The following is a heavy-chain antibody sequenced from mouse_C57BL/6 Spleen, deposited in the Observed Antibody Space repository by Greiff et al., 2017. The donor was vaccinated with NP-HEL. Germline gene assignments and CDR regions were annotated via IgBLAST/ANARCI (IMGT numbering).Heavy chain of an antibody. CDR2: IHPNSGST. Sequence: QVQLQQPGAELVKPGASVKLSCKASGYTFTSYWMHWVKQRPGQGLEWIGMIHPNSGSTNYNEKFKSKATLTVDKPSSTAYMQLSSLTSEDSAVYYCARTGGSSYKYFDYWGQGTTLTVSS. D-gene: IGHD1-1*01. V-gene: IGHV1-64*01. J-gene: IGHJ2*01. CDR3: ARTGGSSYKYFDY. CDR1: GYTFTSYW.